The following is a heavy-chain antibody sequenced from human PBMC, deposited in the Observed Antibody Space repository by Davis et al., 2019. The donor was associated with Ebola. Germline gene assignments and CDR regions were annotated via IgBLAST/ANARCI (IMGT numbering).Heavy chain of an antibody. V-gene: IGHV1-69*04. Sequence: AASVKISCKASGGTFSSYAINWVLQAPGQGLACMGRIIPILGIANYAQKFQGRVTITANKSTSTAYMELSSLRSEDTAVYYCARDSHDILTGSPNGMDVWGQGTTVTVSS. CDR1: GGTFSSYA. D-gene: IGHD3-9*01. CDR2: IIPILGIA. J-gene: IGHJ6*02. CDR3: ARDSHDILTGSPNGMDV.